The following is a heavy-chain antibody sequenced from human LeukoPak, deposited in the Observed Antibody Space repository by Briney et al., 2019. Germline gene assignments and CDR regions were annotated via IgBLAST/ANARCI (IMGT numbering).Heavy chain of an antibody. CDR2: IYHSGST. V-gene: IGHV4-30-4*07. J-gene: IGHJ3*02. Sequence: PSETLSLTCAVSGGSISSGAYSWSWIRQPPGEGLGWIGYIYHSGSTYYNPSLKSRVTMSVDPSKNQFSLKLSSVTAADTAVYYCARPYYDSSGYYHDAFDIWGQGTMVTVSS. CDR1: GGSISSGAYS. D-gene: IGHD3-22*01. CDR3: ARPYYDSSGYYHDAFDI.